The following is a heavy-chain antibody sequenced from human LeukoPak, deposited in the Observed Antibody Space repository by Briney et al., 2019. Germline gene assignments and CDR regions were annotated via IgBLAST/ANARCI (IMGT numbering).Heavy chain of an antibody. Sequence: GGSLRLSCAASGFTFSSYAMSWVRQAPGKGLEWVSAISGSGGSTYYADSVKGRFTISRDNSKNTLYLQVNSLRAEDTAVYYCAKVWHQGSLIHIPYFDYWGQGTLVTVSS. CDR1: GFTFSSYA. V-gene: IGHV3-23*01. CDR2: ISGSGGST. CDR3: AKVWHQGSLIHIPYFDY. D-gene: IGHD1-26*01. J-gene: IGHJ4*02.